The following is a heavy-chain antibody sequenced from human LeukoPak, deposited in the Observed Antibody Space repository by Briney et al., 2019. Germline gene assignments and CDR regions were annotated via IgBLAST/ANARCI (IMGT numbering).Heavy chain of an antibody. J-gene: IGHJ4*02. Sequence: ASVKVSCKVSGYTLTELSMHWVRQAPGKGLEWMGGFDPEHGETIYAQKFQGRVTMTEDTSIDTVYMELSSLRSEDTAVYYCATDRVGCCSGGSCYSRSSALDYWGQGTLVTVSS. V-gene: IGHV1-24*01. CDR1: GYTLTELS. CDR2: FDPEHGET. CDR3: ATDRVGCCSGGSCYSRSSALDY. D-gene: IGHD2-15*01.